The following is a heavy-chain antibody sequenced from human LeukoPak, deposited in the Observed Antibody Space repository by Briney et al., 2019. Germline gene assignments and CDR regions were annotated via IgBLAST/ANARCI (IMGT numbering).Heavy chain of an antibody. D-gene: IGHD3-22*01. J-gene: IGHJ4*02. CDR3: ATTYYYDSSGYYYTLNYFDY. CDR1: GGSFSGYY. Sequence: SETLSLTCAVYGGSFSGYYWSWIRQPPGKGLEWIGEINHSGSTNYNPSLKSRVTISVDTSKNQFSLKLSSVTAADTAVYYCATTYYYDSSGYYYTLNYFDYWGQGTLVTVSS. CDR2: INHSGST. V-gene: IGHV4-34*01.